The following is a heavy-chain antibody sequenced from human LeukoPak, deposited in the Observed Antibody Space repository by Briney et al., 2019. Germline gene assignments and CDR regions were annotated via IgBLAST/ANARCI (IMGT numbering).Heavy chain of an antibody. CDR3: AKEGWLQFA. CDR1: GFTFSSYA. J-gene: IGHJ5*02. Sequence: GGSLRLSCAASGFTFSSYAMSWVRQAPGKGLEWVSAISASGGHTYNADFVKGRFTISRDNSKNTLYLQMHSLRAEDTAVYYCAKEGWLQFAWGQGSLVTVSS. V-gene: IGHV3-23*01. D-gene: IGHD5-24*01. CDR2: ISASGGHT.